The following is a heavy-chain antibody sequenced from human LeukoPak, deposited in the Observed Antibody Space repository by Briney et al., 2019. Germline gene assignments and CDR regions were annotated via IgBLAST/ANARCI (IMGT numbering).Heavy chain of an antibody. V-gene: IGHV4-4*07. D-gene: IGHD1-26*01. Sequence: SETLSLTCTVSGGSISSFYCSWIRQPAGKGLEWIGRIYTSGSTKYNPSLKSRVTISVDTSKNQFSLKLGSVTAADTAVYYCARDRIVGVERPVDVWGQGTTVTVSS. J-gene: IGHJ6*02. CDR3: ARDRIVGVERPVDV. CDR2: IYTSGST. CDR1: GGSISSFY.